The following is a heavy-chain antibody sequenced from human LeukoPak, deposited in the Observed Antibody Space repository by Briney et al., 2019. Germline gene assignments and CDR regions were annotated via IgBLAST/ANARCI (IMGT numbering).Heavy chain of an antibody. Sequence: ASVKVSCKASGYSFTSSGISWVRQAPGQGLEWIGWISGYNGDANYARSLQGRITMTRDTSTSTAYMELRSLRSDDTAVYYCARDLVKIQVNYFDLWGQGTLVTVSS. CDR1: GYSFTSSG. V-gene: IGHV1-18*04. D-gene: IGHD1-1*01. CDR2: ISGYNGDA. J-gene: IGHJ4*02. CDR3: ARDLVKIQVNYFDL.